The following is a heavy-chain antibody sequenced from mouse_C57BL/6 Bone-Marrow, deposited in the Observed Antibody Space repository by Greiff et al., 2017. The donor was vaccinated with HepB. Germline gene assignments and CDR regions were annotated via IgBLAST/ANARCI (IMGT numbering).Heavy chain of an antibody. Sequence: VQLQQSGAELVRPGTSVKVSCKASGYAFTNYLIEWVKQRPGQGLEWIGVINPGSGGTNYNEKFKGKATLTADKSSSTAYMQLSSLTSEDSAFYFCARSPLYFDYWGQGTTLTVSS. J-gene: IGHJ2*01. CDR1: GYAFTNYL. V-gene: IGHV1-54*01. CDR3: ARSPLYFDY. CDR2: INPGSGGT.